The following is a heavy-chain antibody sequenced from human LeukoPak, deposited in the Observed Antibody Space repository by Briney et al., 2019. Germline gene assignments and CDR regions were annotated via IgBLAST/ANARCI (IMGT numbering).Heavy chain of an antibody. V-gene: IGHV3-33*01. CDR3: AREAGNYAFDI. Sequence: PGRSLRLSCAASGFTFSSYGMHWVRQAPGKGLEWVAVIWYDGSNKYYADSVKGRFTISGDNSKNTLYLQMNSLRAEDTAVYYCAREAGNYAFDIWGQGTMVTVSS. J-gene: IGHJ3*02. CDR1: GFTFSSYG. CDR2: IWYDGSNK.